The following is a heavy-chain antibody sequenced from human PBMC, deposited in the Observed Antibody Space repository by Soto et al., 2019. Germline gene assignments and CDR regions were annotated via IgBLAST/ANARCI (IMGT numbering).Heavy chain of an antibody. CDR3: AKHAGTLEWFRNLLSGSYYGMHV. J-gene: IGHJ6*02. V-gene: IGHV3-23*01. D-gene: IGHD3-3*01. Sequence: YCADSGCTCSIYNKSWVRQAPGKGLEWISAISGSGGSTYYADSVKGRFTISRDNSKNTLYLQMNSLRAEDTAVYYCAKHAGTLEWFRNLLSGSYYGMHVWRPG. CDR1: GCTCSIYN. CDR2: ISGSGGST.